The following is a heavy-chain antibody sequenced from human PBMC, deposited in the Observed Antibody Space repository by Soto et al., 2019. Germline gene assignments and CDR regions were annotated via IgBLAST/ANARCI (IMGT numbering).Heavy chain of an antibody. D-gene: IGHD6-13*01. CDR3: AKAGRAAAFFDY. J-gene: IGHJ4*02. CDR2: ISGDTT. Sequence: GGSLRLSCAASGFIFSSYAMNWVRQAPGKGLEWVSTISGDTTYYAGSVKGRFTISRDNSKNTLYLQMNSLRAEDTAVYYCAKAGRAAAFFDYWGQGTLVTVSS. CDR1: GFIFSSYA. V-gene: IGHV3-23*01.